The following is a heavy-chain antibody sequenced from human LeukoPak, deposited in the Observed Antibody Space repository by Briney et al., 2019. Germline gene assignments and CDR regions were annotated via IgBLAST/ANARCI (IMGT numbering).Heavy chain of an antibody. Sequence: SETLSLTCTVSGASISTSSYYWGWIRQTPVKGLEWIGSIYYSGSTYYNPSLKSRVTISVDSSKNQFSLKLSSVTAADTAVYSCARHPLEGFDYWGQGTLVTVSP. CDR3: ARHPLEGFDY. V-gene: IGHV4-39*01. CDR2: IYYSGST. J-gene: IGHJ4*02. CDR1: GASISTSSYY.